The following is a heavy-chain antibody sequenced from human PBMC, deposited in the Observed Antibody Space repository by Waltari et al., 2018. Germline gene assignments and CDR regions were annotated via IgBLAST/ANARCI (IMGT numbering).Heavy chain of an antibody. D-gene: IGHD3-10*01. CDR2: ISSSSSYI. CDR3: ARGEYYYGSGSYPDAFDI. V-gene: IGHV3-21*01. Sequence: EVQLVESGGGLVKPGGSLRLSCAASGFTFSSYSMNWVRQAPGKGLEWVSSISSSSSYIYYADSVKGRFTISRDNAKNSLYLQMNSLRAEDTAVYYCARGEYYYGSGSYPDAFDIWGQGTMVTVSS. J-gene: IGHJ3*02. CDR1: GFTFSSYS.